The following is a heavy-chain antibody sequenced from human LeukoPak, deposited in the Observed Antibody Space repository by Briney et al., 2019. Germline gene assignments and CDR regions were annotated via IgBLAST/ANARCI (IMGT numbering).Heavy chain of an antibody. D-gene: IGHD3-22*01. CDR1: GYSFTSYW. J-gene: IGHJ1*01. CDR3: ARLTYYYDSSGYYSPTECFQH. Sequence: GESLKISCKGSGYSFTSYWIGWVRQMPGKGLEWMGIIYPGDSDTRYSPSFRGQVTISADKSISTAYLQWSSLKASDTAMYYCARLTYYYDSSGYYSPTECFQHWGQGTLVTVSS. V-gene: IGHV5-51*01. CDR2: IYPGDSDT.